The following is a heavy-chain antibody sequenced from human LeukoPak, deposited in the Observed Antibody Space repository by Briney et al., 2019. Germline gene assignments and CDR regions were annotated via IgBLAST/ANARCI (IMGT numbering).Heavy chain of an antibody. CDR2: ISGSGGST. CDR3: AKDAEDYDYVWGSYRNWFDP. Sequence: GGSLRLSCAASGFTFSSYAMRWVRQAPGKGLEWVSAISGSGGSTYYADSVKGRFTISRDNSKNTLYLQMNSLRAEDTAVYYCAKDAEDYDYVWGSYRNWFDPWGQGTLVTVSS. D-gene: IGHD3-16*02. J-gene: IGHJ5*02. CDR1: GFTFSSYA. V-gene: IGHV3-23*01.